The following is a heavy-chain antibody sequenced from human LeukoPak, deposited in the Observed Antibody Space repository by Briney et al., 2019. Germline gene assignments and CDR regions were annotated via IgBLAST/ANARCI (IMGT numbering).Heavy chain of an antibody. CDR1: GDSVSSNPNY. V-gene: IGHV4-31*11. J-gene: IGHJ4*02. CDR2: IYYSGST. CDR3: AREDGPKKGAGFFDS. D-gene: IGHD4/OR15-4a*01. Sequence: SQTLSLTCAVSGDSVSSNPNYWTWIRQPPGKGLECIGYIYYSGSTYYNPSLKSRVTISVDTSKNEFSLKLSSVTAADTAVYYCAREDGPKKGAGFFDSWGQGTLVTVSS.